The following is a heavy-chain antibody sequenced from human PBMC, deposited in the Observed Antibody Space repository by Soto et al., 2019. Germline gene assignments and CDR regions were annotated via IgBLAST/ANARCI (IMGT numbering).Heavy chain of an antibody. CDR2: IKTDGTYA. Sequence: EVQLVESGGDLVQPGGSLRLSCAASGFTFSTYWMHWVRQAPGKGLLWVSRIKTDGTYATYADSVQGRFTISRDNAKNTLYLQMNSLRFEDAAVYYCAAGGSGYYANWGQGTVVTVSS. CDR1: GFTFSTYW. CDR3: AAGGSGYYAN. D-gene: IGHD3-22*01. J-gene: IGHJ4*02. V-gene: IGHV3-74*01.